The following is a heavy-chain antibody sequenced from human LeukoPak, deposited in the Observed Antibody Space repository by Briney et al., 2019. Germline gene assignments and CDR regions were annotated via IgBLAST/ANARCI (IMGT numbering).Heavy chain of an antibody. V-gene: IGHV4-59*08. Sequence: SETLSLTCTVSGGSISNYYWSWIRQPPGKGLEWIGYMYNSGSTNYNPSLESRVTISGDPSKNQFPLKLSSVTAADTAVYYCARSPCTSASCPRRNVFDIWGQGTMVTVSS. CDR2: MYNSGST. J-gene: IGHJ3*02. D-gene: IGHD2-2*01. CDR3: ARSPCTSASCPRRNVFDI. CDR1: GGSISNYY.